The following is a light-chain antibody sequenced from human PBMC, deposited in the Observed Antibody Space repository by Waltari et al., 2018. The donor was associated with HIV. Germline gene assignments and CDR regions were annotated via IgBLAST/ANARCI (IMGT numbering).Light chain of an antibody. CDR1: SPNIRNTY. V-gene: IGLV1-51*01. CDR2: DNN. CDR3: GTWDSSLSAGGV. Sequence: QAVLTHPPSVPAAPGQKVTLSCPGTSPNIRNTYLPWYQQLPGTAPKLLIYDNNKRPSGIPDRFSGSKSGTSATLGITGLQTGDEADYYCGTWDSSLSAGGVFGGGTKLTVL. J-gene: IGLJ2*01.